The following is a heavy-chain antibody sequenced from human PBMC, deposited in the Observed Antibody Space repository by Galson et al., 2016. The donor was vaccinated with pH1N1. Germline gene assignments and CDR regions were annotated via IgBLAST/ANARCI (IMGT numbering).Heavy chain of an antibody. V-gene: IGHV3-30-3*01. Sequence: LRLSCAASGFTFCHYAMHWVRQAPGKGLEWVAVISYVESNKDYADSVKGRFTVSRDNSKNTLYLQMNSLRAEDTALYYCARDHVYGDYFERFFDLWGRGTLVTVSS. J-gene: IGHJ2*01. D-gene: IGHD4-17*01. CDR3: ARDHVYGDYFERFFDL. CDR2: ISYVESNK. CDR1: GFTFCHYA.